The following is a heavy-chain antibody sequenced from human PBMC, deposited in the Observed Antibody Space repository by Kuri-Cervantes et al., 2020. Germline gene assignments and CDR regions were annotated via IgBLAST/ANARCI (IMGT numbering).Heavy chain of an antibody. V-gene: IGHV4-30-2*02. CDR3: ARGTRWLQEDYFDY. Sequence: LRLSCAVSGGSISSGGYSWSWIRQPPGKGLEWIGYIYHSGSTYYNPSLKSRVTISVDTSKNQFSLKLSSVTAADTAVYYCARGTRWLQEDYFDYWGQGTLVTVSS. D-gene: IGHD5-24*01. CDR2: IYHSGST. J-gene: IGHJ4*02. CDR1: GGSISSGGYS.